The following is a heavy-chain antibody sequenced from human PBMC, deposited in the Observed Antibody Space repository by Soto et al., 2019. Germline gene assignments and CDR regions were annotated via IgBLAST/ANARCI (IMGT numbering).Heavy chain of an antibody. Sequence: GGSLRLSCAASGFTFSSYTMNWVRQAPGKGLEWVSAIDYSGDTTYYADSVKGRFTISRDNSRDTLYLQMNSLRVEDTAIYFCAKFASGSYPYYCHYWGQGPLVTV. CDR3: AKFASGSYPYYCHY. CDR1: GFTFSSYT. CDR2: IDYSGDTT. J-gene: IGHJ4*02. D-gene: IGHD6-19*01. V-gene: IGHV3-23*01.